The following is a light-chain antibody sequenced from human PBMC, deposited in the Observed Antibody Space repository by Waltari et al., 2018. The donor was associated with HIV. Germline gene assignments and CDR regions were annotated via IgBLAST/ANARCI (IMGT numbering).Light chain of an antibody. Sequence: SSEVTQVPAVSVALGQTVQITCQGDNPRTSHASWYQQRPGQAPVLVSYGKNKRPSEIPDRFSSSASRNTASLTITGAQAEDEADYYCKTRDRSGNLYVFGTGTTVTVL. CDR2: GKN. J-gene: IGLJ1*01. V-gene: IGLV3-19*01. CDR1: NPRTSH. CDR3: KTRDRSGNLYV.